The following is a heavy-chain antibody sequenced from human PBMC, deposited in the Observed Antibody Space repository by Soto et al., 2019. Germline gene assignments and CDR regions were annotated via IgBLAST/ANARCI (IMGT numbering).Heavy chain of an antibody. V-gene: IGHV3-15*01. CDR2: IKSKTDGGTT. D-gene: IGHD6-19*01. CDR3: TTEYSSGWYDS. Sequence: EVQLVESGGGLVKPGGSLRLSCAASGFTFSNAWMSWVRQAPGKGLECVGRIKSKTDGGTTDYAAPVKGRFTISRDDSKNTLYLQMNRLKTVGTAVYYCTTEYSSGWYDSWGQGTLVTVSS. CDR1: GFTFSNAW. J-gene: IGHJ4*02.